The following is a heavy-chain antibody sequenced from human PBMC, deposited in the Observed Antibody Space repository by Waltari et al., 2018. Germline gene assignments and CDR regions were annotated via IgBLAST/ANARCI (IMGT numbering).Heavy chain of an antibody. J-gene: IGHJ4*02. CDR3: AKEYHGGIIVDATCDH. CDR2: ISSRGGTK. D-gene: IGHD3-16*01. Sequence: EVQLLESGGGIVQPGGSLRLSCLGSGIRIGPYAMNWVRQAPGEGLEWGADISSRGGTKEFADAVKGRLTISRDKLKNTVYLEIDSLRGEGSGVYYCAKEYHGGIIVDATCDHGGPGTLVTVSS. V-gene: IGHV3-23*01. CDR1: GIRIGPYA.